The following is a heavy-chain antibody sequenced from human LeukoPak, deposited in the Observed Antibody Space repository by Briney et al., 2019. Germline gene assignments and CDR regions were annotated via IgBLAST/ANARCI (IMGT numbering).Heavy chain of an antibody. CDR3: ASYALDAFDI. D-gene: IGHD2-2*01. CDR1: GFTFSSYS. V-gene: IGHV3-21*01. J-gene: IGHJ3*02. Sequence: PGGSLRLYCAASGFTFSSYSMNWVRQATGKGLEWVSSISSSSSYIYYADSVKGRFTISRDNAKNSLYLQMNSLRAEDTAVYYCASYALDAFDIWGQGTMVTVSS. CDR2: ISSSSSYI.